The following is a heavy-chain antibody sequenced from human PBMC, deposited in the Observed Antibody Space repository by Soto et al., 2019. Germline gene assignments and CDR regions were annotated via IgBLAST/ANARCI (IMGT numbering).Heavy chain of an antibody. CDR1: GGSISSYY. Sequence: ETLSLTCTVSGGSISSYYWSWIRQPAGKGLEWIGRIYTSGSTNYNPSLKSRVTMSVDTSKNQFSLKLSSVTAADTAVYYCARHYYDSSGPDSFDYWGQGTLVTVSS. V-gene: IGHV4-4*07. CDR2: IYTSGST. J-gene: IGHJ4*02. D-gene: IGHD3-22*01. CDR3: ARHYYDSSGPDSFDY.